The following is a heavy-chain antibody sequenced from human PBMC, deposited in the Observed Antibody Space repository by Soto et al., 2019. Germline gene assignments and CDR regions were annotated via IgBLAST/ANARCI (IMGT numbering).Heavy chain of an antibody. CDR2: IYYAGST. J-gene: IGHJ4*02. CDR1: GGSISSGGYY. V-gene: IGHV4-31*03. CDR3: ARVISSRWYPWYLEY. D-gene: IGHD6-19*01. Sequence: SETLSLTCTVSGGSISSGGYYWRWIRQHPGKGQEWIGHIYYAGSTDYTPSLKSRVTISVDTSKIQFSLKLSSVTAVDTAVYYCARVISSRWYPWYLEYLGQGALVTVSS.